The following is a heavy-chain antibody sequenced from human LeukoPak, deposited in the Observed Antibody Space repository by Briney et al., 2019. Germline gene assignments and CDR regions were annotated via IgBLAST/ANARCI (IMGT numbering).Heavy chain of an antibody. CDR2: IIPIFGTA. Sequence: SVKVSCRASGDSISNYAVSWVRQAPGQGFEWMGGIIPIFGTADYAQKFQGRVTITADQSTSTTYMALSSLKSEDTATYYCTTRACHAGGCSSSFYYYYGLHFWGQGTTVSVSS. CDR1: GDSISNYA. J-gene: IGHJ6*02. CDR3: TTRACHAGGCSSSFYYYYGLHF. V-gene: IGHV1-69*13. D-gene: IGHD3-16*01.